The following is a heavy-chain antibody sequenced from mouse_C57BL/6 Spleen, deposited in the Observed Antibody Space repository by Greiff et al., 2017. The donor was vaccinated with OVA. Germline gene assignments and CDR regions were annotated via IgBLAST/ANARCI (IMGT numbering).Heavy chain of an antibody. D-gene: IGHD1-1*01. V-gene: IGHV3-6*01. Sequence: EVKLQESGPGLVKPSQSLSLTCSVTGYSITSGYYWNWIRQFPGNKLEWMGYISYDGSNNYNPSLKNRISITRDTSKNQFFLKLNSVTTEDTATYYCARGDYGNCDYWGQGTTLTVSS. CDR3: ARGDYGNCDY. CDR1: GYSITSGYY. CDR2: ISYDGSN. J-gene: IGHJ2*01.